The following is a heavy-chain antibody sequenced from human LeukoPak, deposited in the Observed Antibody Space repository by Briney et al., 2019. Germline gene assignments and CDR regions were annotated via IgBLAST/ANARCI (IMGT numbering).Heavy chain of an antibody. CDR1: GFTFSDYY. V-gene: IGHV3-11*06. Sequence: GGSLRLACAASGFTFSDYYMSWIRQAPGKGLEWVSYISSSSSYTNYADSVKGRFTISRDNAKNSLYLQMNSLRAEDTAVYYCARPRGGAYASAFDIWGQGTMVTVSS. D-gene: IGHD1-26*01. CDR2: ISSSSSYT. J-gene: IGHJ3*02. CDR3: ARPRGGAYASAFDI.